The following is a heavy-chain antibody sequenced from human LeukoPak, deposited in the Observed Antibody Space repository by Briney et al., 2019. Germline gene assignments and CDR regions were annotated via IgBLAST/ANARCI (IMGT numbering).Heavy chain of an antibody. J-gene: IGHJ6*02. V-gene: IGHV1-69*02. CDR3: ARGADFYYYGKDV. CDR1: GGTFSSYT. CDR2: IIPILGIA. Sequence: SVKVSCKASGGTFSSYTISWVRQAPGQGLEWMGRIIPILGIANYAQKFQGRVTITADKSTSTAYMELSSLRSEDTAVYYCARGADFYYYGKDVWGQGTTVTVSS.